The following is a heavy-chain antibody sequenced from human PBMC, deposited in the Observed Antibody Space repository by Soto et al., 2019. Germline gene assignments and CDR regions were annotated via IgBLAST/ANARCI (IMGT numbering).Heavy chain of an antibody. CDR2: ITSSSVT. V-gene: IGHV3-48*01. D-gene: IGHD2-2*01. CDR3: VGEVGFQLIY. CDR1: GFTFSTHS. Sequence: HPGGSLRLSCTASGFTFSTHSMNWVRQAPGKGLEWISYITSSSVTMYADSVKGRFTISRDNAKNSLYLQMNSLRAEDTAVYFCVGEVGFQLIYWGQGTLVTVSS. J-gene: IGHJ4*02.